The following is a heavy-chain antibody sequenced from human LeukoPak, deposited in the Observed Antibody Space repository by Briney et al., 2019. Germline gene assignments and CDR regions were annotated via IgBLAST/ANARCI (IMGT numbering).Heavy chain of an antibody. J-gene: IGHJ4*02. D-gene: IGHD6-19*01. CDR1: GGSISSGSYY. Sequence: PSETLSLTRTVSGGSISSGSYYWSWIRQPAGKGLEWIGRIYTSGSTNYNPSLKSRVTISVDTSKSQFSLKLSSVTAADTAVYYCARGVHSSGWYWDYFDYWGQGTLVTVSS. CDR3: ARGVHSSGWYWDYFDY. V-gene: IGHV4-61*02. CDR2: IYTSGST.